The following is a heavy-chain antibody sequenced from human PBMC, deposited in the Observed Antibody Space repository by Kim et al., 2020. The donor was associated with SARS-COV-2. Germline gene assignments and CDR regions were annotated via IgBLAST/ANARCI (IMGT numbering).Heavy chain of an antibody. CDR3: ASAQAFDI. J-gene: IGHJ3*02. V-gene: IGHV3-33*01. Sequence: GSNKYYADSVKGRFTISRDNSKNTLYLQMNSLRAEDTAVYYCASAQAFDIWGQGTMVTVSS. CDR2: GSNK.